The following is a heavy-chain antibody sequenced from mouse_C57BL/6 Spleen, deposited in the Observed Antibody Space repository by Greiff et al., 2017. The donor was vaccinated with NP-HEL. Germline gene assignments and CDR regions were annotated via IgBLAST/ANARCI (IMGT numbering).Heavy chain of an antibody. CDR2: IYYSGTI. CDR1: GISITTGNYR. V-gene: IGHV3-5*01. J-gene: IGHJ1*03. D-gene: IGHD2-3*01. Sequence: EVKLVESGPGLVKPSQTVFLTCTVTGISITTGNYRWSWIRQFPGNKLEWIGYIYYSGTITYNPSLTSRTTITRDTPKNQFFLEMNSLTAEDTATYYCARERDDGYFYWYFDVWGTGTTVTVSS. CDR3: ARERDDGYFYWYFDV.